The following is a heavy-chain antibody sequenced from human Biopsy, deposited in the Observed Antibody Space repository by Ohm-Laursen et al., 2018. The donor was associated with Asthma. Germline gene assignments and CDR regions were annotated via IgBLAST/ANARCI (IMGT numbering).Heavy chain of an antibody. V-gene: IGHV4-59*01. CDR2: VYWTGST. J-gene: IGHJ4*02. Sequence: LSLTCSVYGGSISSFYWSWIRQSPEKGLEWMGYVYWTGSTNYNPSLKSRVTMSVDTSKNRMFLELTSVTAADTAIYYCVRAVRNEQWLAPLDYWGQGKPVAVS. D-gene: IGHD6-19*01. CDR1: GGSISSFY. CDR3: VRAVRNEQWLAPLDY.